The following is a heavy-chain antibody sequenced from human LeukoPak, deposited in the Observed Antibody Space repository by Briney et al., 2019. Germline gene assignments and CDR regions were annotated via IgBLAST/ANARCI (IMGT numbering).Heavy chain of an antibody. CDR2: ISAYNGST. CDR1: GYTFTSYG. D-gene: IGHD1-26*01. CDR3: ARVRWSYSGSYIDY. V-gene: IGHV1-18*01. Sequence: GASVKVSCKASGYTFTSYGISWVRQAPGQGLEWMGWISAYNGSTNYAQKLQGRVTMTTDTSTSTAYMELRSLRSDDTAVYYCARVRWSYSGSYIDYWGQGTLVTVSS. J-gene: IGHJ4*02.